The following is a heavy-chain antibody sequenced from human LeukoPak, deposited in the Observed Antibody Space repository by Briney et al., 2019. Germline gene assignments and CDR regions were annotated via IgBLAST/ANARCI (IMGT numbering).Heavy chain of an antibody. CDR2: ISSNGGST. D-gene: IGHD5-18*01. J-gene: IGHJ3*02. V-gene: IGHV3-64D*09. CDR1: GFTFSTYA. Sequence: GESLKISCSASGFTFSTYAMHWVRQAPGKGLEYVSAISSNGGSTYYADSVEGRFTISRDNSKSTLYLQMSSLRAEDTAVYYCVVSYLYAFDIWGQGTMVTVSS. CDR3: VVSYLYAFDI.